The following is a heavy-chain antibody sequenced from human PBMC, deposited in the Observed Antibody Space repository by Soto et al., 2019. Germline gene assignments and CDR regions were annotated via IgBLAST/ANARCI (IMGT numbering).Heavy chain of an antibody. D-gene: IGHD3-22*01. J-gene: IGHJ4*02. CDR2: IVVGSGNT. CDR3: AAFRPNYYDSSGYYNPPDY. CDR1: GFTFTSSA. V-gene: IGHV1-58*01. Sequence: SVKVSCKASGFTFTSSAVQWVRQARGQRHEWIGWIVVGSGNTNYAQKFQEGVTITRDMSTSTAYMGLSSLRSEDTAVYYCAAFRPNYYDSSGYYNPPDYWGQGTLVTVSA.